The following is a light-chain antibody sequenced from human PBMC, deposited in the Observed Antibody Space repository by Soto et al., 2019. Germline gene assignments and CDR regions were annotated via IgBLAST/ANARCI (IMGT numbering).Light chain of an antibody. CDR1: SSDVGGYNY. Sequence: QSVLTQPRSVSGSPGQSVTISCTGTSSDVGGYNYVSWYQQHPGKAHKLMIYDVSKRPSGVPDRFSGSKSGNTASLTISGIQAEDEADYYCCSYAGSYTLVFGGGTKVTVL. CDR2: DVS. V-gene: IGLV2-11*01. J-gene: IGLJ2*01. CDR3: CSYAGSYTLV.